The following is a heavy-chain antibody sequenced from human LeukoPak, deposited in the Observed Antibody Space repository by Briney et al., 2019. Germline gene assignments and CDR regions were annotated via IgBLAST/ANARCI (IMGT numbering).Heavy chain of an antibody. D-gene: IGHD6-6*01. CDR2: ISCSSSYI. V-gene: IGHV3-21*01. CDR3: ARDLPLVSSSISPHYGMDV. CDR1: GFTFSSYS. Sequence: GGSLRLSCAASGFTFSSYSMNWVRQAPGKGLEWVSSISCSSSYIYYADSVKGRFTISRDNAKNSLYLQMNSLRAEDTAVYYCARDLPLVSSSISPHYGMDVWGQGTTVTVSS. J-gene: IGHJ6*02.